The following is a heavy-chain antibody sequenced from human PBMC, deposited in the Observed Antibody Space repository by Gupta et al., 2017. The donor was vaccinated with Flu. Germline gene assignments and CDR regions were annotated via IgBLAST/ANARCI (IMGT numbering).Heavy chain of an antibody. V-gene: IGHV3-30*18. CDR3: AKDSRAHYPSFDS. J-gene: IGHJ4*02. D-gene: IGHD1-26*01. Sequence: EWVAVMSFDGKNEYYADSVKGRFTLSRDNSKNTAYLHLNSLTTEDTATYYCAKDSRAHYPSFDSWGQGTLVTVSS. CDR2: MSFDGKNE.